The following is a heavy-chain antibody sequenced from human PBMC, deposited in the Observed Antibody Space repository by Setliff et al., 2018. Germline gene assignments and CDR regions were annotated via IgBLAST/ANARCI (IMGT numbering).Heavy chain of an antibody. Sequence: ASVKVSCKASGYTFTAYYMHWVRQAPGQGLEWMGWINPGSGATNLAQRFQGRVTMTRDTSISTAYMELSSLRSDDTAVYYCARIGVDYGDYQSRAERFYYYYMDVWGKGTTVTVSS. CDR2: INPGSGAT. V-gene: IGHV1-2*02. CDR3: ARIGVDYGDYQSRAERFYYYYMDV. D-gene: IGHD4-17*01. J-gene: IGHJ6*03. CDR1: GYTFTAYY.